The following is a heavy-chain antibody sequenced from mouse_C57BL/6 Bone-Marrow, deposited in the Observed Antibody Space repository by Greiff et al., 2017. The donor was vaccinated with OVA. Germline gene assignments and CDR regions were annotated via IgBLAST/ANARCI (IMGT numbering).Heavy chain of an antibody. Sequence: VQLQQPGPELVKPGASVKISCKASGYAFSSSWMNWVKQRPGKGLEWIGRIYPGDGDTNYNGKFKGKATLTADKSSSTAYMQLSSLTSEDSAVYFCARSRAYYYGSREFAYWGQGTLVTVSA. CDR1: GYAFSSSW. V-gene: IGHV1-82*01. CDR2: IYPGDGDT. J-gene: IGHJ3*01. D-gene: IGHD1-1*01. CDR3: ARSRAYYYGSREFAY.